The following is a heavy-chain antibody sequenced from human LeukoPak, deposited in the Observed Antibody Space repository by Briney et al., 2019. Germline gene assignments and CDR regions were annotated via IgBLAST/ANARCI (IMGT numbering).Heavy chain of an antibody. Sequence: PSETLSLTCAVSGYSISSVYYWGWIRQPPGKGLEWIGSIYHSGSTYYNPSLKSRVTISVDTSKNQFSLRLSSVTAADTAVYYCARGATGQLLDWFDPWGQGTLVTVSS. V-gene: IGHV4-38-2*01. CDR3: ARGATGQLLDWFDP. D-gene: IGHD2-2*01. CDR2: IYHSGST. CDR1: GYSISSVYY. J-gene: IGHJ5*02.